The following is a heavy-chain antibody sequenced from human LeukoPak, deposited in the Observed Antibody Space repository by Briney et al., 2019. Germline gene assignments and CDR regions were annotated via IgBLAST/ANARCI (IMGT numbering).Heavy chain of an antibody. CDR2: ISSSGSTI. J-gene: IGHJ6*03. CDR1: GFTFSDYY. CDR3: ARDGAGSSWYYYYYYYMDV. Sequence: KSGGSLRLSCAASGFTFSDYYMSWIRQAPGKGLEWVSYISSSGSTIYYADSVKGRFTISRDNAKNSLYLQMNSLRAEDTAVYYCARDGAGSSWYYYYYYYMDVWGKGTTVTVSS. D-gene: IGHD6-13*01. V-gene: IGHV3-11*04.